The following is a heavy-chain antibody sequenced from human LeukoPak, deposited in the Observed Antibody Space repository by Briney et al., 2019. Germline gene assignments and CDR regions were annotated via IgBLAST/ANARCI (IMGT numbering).Heavy chain of an antibody. Sequence: GGSLRLSCAASGFTFSSYSMNWVRQAPGKGLEWVSSISSSSSYIYYADSVKGRFTLSRDNAKNSLYLQMSSLRDEDTAVYYCAGGSGWLIDYWGQGSLVTVSS. D-gene: IGHD6-19*01. CDR2: ISSSSSYI. CDR3: AGGSGWLIDY. J-gene: IGHJ4*02. CDR1: GFTFSSYS. V-gene: IGHV3-21*01.